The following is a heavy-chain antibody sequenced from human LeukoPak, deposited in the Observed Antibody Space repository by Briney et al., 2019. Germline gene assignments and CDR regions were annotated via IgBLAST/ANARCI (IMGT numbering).Heavy chain of an antibody. V-gene: IGHV3-48*03. D-gene: IGHD2-15*01. J-gene: IGHJ4*02. Sequence: GGSLRLSCAASGFTFSSYEMNWVRQAPGKGLEWVSYISSSASIIYYADSVKGRFTISRDSAKTSLYLQMNNLRAEDTALYYCASSRYLYYFHFWGQGTQVSVSS. CDR1: GFTFSSYE. CDR2: ISSSASII. CDR3: ASSRYLYYFHF.